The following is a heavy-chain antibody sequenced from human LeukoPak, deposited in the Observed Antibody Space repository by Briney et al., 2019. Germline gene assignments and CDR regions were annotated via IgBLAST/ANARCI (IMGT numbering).Heavy chain of an antibody. D-gene: IGHD1/OR15-1a*01. CDR2: INHSGST. CDR1: GGSFSGYY. J-gene: IGHJ4*02. CDR3: ARDLIIFRLNNLTDY. V-gene: IGHV4-34*01. Sequence: SETLSLTCAVYGGSFSGYYWSWIRQPPGKGLEWIGEINHSGSTNYNPSLKTRVTISVDTSKNQFSLKLSSVTAADTAVYYCARDLIIFRLNNLTDYWGQGTLVTVSS.